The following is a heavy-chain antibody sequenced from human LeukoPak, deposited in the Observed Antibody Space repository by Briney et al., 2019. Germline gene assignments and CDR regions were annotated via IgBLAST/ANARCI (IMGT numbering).Heavy chain of an antibody. Sequence: PSETLSLTCTVSGGSISSSYYYWGWIRQPPGKGLEWIGSIYYSGSTYYNPSLKSRVTISVDTSKNQFSLKLSSVTAADTAVYYCARARSVYYYGSFDPWGQGTLVTVSS. V-gene: IGHV4-39*07. CDR2: IYYSGST. CDR3: ARARSVYYYGSFDP. CDR1: GGSISSSYYY. J-gene: IGHJ5*02. D-gene: IGHD3-10*01.